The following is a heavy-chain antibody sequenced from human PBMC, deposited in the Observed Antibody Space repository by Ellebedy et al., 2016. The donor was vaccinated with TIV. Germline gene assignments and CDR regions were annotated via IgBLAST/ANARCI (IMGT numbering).Heavy chain of an antibody. CDR2: IIPIFGTA. Sequence: SVKVSXKASGGTFSSYAISWVRQAPGQGLEWMGGIIPIFGTANYAQKFQGRVTITADKSTSTAYMELSSLRSEDTAVYYCARDAGRFLEWLPGYYYYYGMDVWGQGTTVTVSS. J-gene: IGHJ6*02. CDR1: GGTFSSYA. CDR3: ARDAGRFLEWLPGYYYYYGMDV. V-gene: IGHV1-69*06. D-gene: IGHD3-3*01.